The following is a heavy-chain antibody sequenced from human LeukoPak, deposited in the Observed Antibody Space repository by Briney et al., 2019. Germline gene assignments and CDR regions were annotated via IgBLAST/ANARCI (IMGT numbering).Heavy chain of an antibody. CDR3: ARTTVAPYYFDY. J-gene: IGHJ4*02. CDR1: GFPFSSYA. CDR2: ISPTTGTT. V-gene: IGHV3-23*01. Sequence: GGSLRLSCAASGFPFSSYAMSWIRQAPGKGLEWLSAISPTTGTTFYADSVKGRFTISRDNSKNTLYLQMNSLRAEDTAVYYCARTTVAPYYFDYWGQGTLVTVSS. D-gene: IGHD4-23*01.